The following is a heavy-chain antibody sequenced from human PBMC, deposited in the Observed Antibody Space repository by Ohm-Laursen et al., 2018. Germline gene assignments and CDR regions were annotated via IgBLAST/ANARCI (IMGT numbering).Heavy chain of an antibody. CDR1: GFIVSDNY. V-gene: IGHV3-66*01. Sequence: SLRLSCSASGFIVSDNYMSWVRQAPGKGLEWVSLIYAGGITHYADSVKGRFTISRDTSKNTLYLQMNSLRAEDTAVYYCARDLSEIKYYDFWSGYSYGMDVWGQGTTVTVSS. CDR3: ARDLSEIKYYDFWSGYSYGMDV. CDR2: IYAGGIT. D-gene: IGHD3-3*01. J-gene: IGHJ6*02.